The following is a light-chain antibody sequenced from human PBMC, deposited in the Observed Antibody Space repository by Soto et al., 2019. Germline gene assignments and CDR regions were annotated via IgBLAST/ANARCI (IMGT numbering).Light chain of an antibody. CDR3: QQYGSSVT. J-gene: IGKJ4*01. V-gene: IGKV3-20*01. CDR2: GAS. CDR1: QSVSSSY. Sequence: EIVLTQSPGTLSLSPGERATLSCRASQSVSSSYLAWYQQIPGQAPRLLIYGASRRTTAIPDRFSGSGSGTDFTLNISRLEPEDFAVYYCQQYGSSVTFGGGTKVEIK.